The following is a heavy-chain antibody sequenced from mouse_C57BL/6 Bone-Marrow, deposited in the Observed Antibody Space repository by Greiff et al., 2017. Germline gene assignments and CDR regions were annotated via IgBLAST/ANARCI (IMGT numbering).Heavy chain of an antibody. J-gene: IGHJ4*01. D-gene: IGHD3-2*02. CDR2: IYPGGGYT. Sequence: QVQLQQSGAELVRPGTSVKLSCKASGYTFTNYWIGWAKQRPGHGLEWIGDIYPGGGYTNYNEKFKGKATLTADKSSSTAYMQFSSLTSEDSANYYCGRYGGYKGAMDYGGRGTAVTVSA. V-gene: IGHV1-63*01. CDR3: GRYGGYKGAMDY. CDR1: GYTFTNYW.